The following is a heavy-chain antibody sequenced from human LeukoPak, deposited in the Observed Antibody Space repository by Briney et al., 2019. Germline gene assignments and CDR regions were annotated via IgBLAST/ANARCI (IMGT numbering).Heavy chain of an antibody. CDR2: IESKSDGGTT. CDR3: TVGAYDFFDY. D-gene: IGHD5-12*01. V-gene: IGHV3-15*04. J-gene: IGHJ4*02. Sequence: GGSLRLSCAASGFTFSNAWMNWVRQAPRKGLEWVARIESKSDGGTTDYAAPVKGRFTISRDDSKNTLYLQMNSLKTEDTAVYYCTVGAYDFFDYWGQGTPVTVSS. CDR1: GFTFSNAW.